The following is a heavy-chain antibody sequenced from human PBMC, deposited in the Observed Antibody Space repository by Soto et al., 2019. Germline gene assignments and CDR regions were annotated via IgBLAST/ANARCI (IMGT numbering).Heavy chain of an antibody. J-gene: IGHJ4*02. CDR2: TYYRSKWYN. Sequence: SQTLSLTCAISGDSVSSNSAAWNWIRQSPSRGLEWLGRTYYRSKWYNDYAVSVKSRITINPDTSKNQFSLQLNSVTPEDTAVYYRARGGIVATIRAWYFDYWGQGTLVTVSS. CDR1: GDSVSSNSAA. D-gene: IGHD5-12*01. CDR3: ARGGIVATIRAWYFDY. V-gene: IGHV6-1*01.